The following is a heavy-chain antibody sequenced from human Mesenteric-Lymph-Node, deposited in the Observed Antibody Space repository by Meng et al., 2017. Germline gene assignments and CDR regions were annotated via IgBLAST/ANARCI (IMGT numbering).Heavy chain of an antibody. CDR3: ARAGAYCGGDCYHPH. V-gene: IGHV4-4*02. Sequence: RQLDPGGGRPSRTPAPPCTACGGSVRSNSGWSWSRQRPGQGLGWVWDSYISHRANYNPSPTRRGPISLAKSPNLFSLNLTPVSAADTDVYYCARAGAYCGGDCYHPHWGQGTLVTVSS. CDR2: SYISHRA. CDR1: GGSVRSNSG. D-gene: IGHD2-21*02. J-gene: IGHJ4*02.